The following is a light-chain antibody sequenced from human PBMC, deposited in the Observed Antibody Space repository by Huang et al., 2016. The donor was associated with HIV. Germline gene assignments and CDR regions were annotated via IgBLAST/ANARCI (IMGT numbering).Light chain of an antibody. Sequence: DIKMTQSQSSRFAFVGDRVIITCRAGQSVDKYLNWYKQMPGRAPKLSIYGASSLRGGVSSRFSGSGSGTDFTLTIKSLQPEDAATYFCQQSYRIPRTFGQGTLLEI. V-gene: IGKV1-39*01. CDR2: GAS. J-gene: IGKJ2*01. CDR1: QSVDKY. CDR3: QQSYRIPRT.